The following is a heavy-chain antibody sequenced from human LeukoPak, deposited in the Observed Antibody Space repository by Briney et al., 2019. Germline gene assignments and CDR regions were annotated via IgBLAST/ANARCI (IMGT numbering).Heavy chain of an antibody. CDR1: GFTFSSYW. D-gene: IGHD1-1*01. Sequence: GESLRLSCAASGFTFSSYWMSWVRQAPGKGLEWVANIKQDGSEKNYVDSVKGRFTISRDNAKNSLYLQMSSLRAEDTAVYYCARDGNNYYYYMDVWGKGTTVTVSS. V-gene: IGHV3-7*01. CDR3: ARDGNNYYYYMDV. CDR2: IKQDGSEK. J-gene: IGHJ6*03.